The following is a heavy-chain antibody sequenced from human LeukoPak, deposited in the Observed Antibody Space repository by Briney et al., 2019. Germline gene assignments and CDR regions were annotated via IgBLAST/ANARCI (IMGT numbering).Heavy chain of an antibody. CDR2: FYRGIST. V-gene: IGHV3-66*02. CDR1: GFTVSSNY. Sequence: SGGSLRLSCAASGFTVSSNYMSWVRQAPGKGLEWVSSFYRGISTYYADSVKGRFTTSRDHSKNTVYLQMDSLRPEDTAVYYCARYYGSSGCTQGAFDIWGQGTMVTVS. CDR3: ARYYGSSGCTQGAFDI. D-gene: IGHD3-22*01. J-gene: IGHJ3*02.